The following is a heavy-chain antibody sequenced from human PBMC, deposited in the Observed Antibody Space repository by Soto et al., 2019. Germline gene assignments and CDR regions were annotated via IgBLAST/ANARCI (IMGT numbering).Heavy chain of an antibody. CDR3: AKDQMGRGWRNLES. J-gene: IGHJ4*02. D-gene: IGHD3-10*01. CDR2: ITYDGSST. Sequence: QVQMVESGGGVVQPGTSLRLSCVVTGLTFSGYGMHWVRQAPGKGLEWVADITYDGSSTYYADAVKGRFTVSRDNSKNIRYLHMTSLRGDDTAMYYGAKDQMGRGWRNLESWGQGTLVIVSS. CDR1: GLTFSGYG. V-gene: IGHV3-30*18.